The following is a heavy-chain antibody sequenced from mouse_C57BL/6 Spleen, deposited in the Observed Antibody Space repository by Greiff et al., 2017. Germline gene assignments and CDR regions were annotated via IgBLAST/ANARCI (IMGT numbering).Heavy chain of an antibody. CDR1: GFTFSDAW. Sequence: EVKVEESGGGLVQPGGSMKLSCAASGFTFSDAWMDWVRQSPEKGLEWVAEIRNKANNHATYYAESVKGRFTISRDDSKSSVYLQMNSLRAEDTGSYYCTRPYYDYDGDGFAYWGQGTLVTVSA. D-gene: IGHD2-4*01. CDR2: IRNKANNHAT. V-gene: IGHV6-6*01. J-gene: IGHJ3*01. CDR3: TRPYYDYDGDGFAY.